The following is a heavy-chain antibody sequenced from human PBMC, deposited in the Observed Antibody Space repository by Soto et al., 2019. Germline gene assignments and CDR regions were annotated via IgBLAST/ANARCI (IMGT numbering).Heavy chain of an antibody. Sequence: GSGPTLVNPTQTLTLTCTFSGFSLSTSGVGVGWIRQPPGKALEWLALIYWNDDKRYSPSLKSRLTITKDTSKNQLVLTMTNTAPVDTATYSCAHNTRDGYSAYWGQGTLVTVSS. J-gene: IGHJ4*02. CDR3: AHNTRDGYSAY. V-gene: IGHV2-5*01. CDR2: IYWNDDK. D-gene: IGHD4-4*01. CDR1: GFSLSTSGVG.